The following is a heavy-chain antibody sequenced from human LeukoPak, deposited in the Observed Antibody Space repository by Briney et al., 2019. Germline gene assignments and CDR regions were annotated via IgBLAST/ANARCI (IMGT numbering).Heavy chain of an antibody. J-gene: IGHJ3*02. V-gene: IGHV3-21*01. CDR1: GFTFSSYS. CDR3: ARGLEEWLGTGIAFDI. Sequence: GGSLRLSCAASGFTFSSYSMNWVRQAPGKGLEWVSSISSSSSYIYYADSVKGRFTISRDNAKNSLYLQMNSLRAEDTAVYYCARGLEEWLGTGIAFDIWGQGTMVTVSS. D-gene: IGHD5-12*01. CDR2: ISSSSSYI.